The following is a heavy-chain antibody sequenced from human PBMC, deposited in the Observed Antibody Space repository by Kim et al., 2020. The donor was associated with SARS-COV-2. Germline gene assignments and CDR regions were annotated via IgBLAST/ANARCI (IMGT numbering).Heavy chain of an antibody. V-gene: IGHV4-4*02. CDR1: GGSISSSNW. CDR2: IYHSGST. Sequence: SETLSLTCAVSGGSISSSNWWSWVRQPPGKGLEWIGEIYHSGSTNYNPSLKSRVTISVDKSKNQFSLKLSSVTAADTAVYYCARDRSIAAAAKNRYTRFDPWGQGTLVTVSS. D-gene: IGHD6-13*01. CDR3: ARDRSIAAAAKNRYTRFDP. J-gene: IGHJ5*02.